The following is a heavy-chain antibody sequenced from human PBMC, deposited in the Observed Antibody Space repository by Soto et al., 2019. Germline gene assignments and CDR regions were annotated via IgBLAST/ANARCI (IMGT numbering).Heavy chain of an antibody. V-gene: IGHV1-3*01. Sequence: QVQLVQSGAEVKKPGASVTVSCKASGYTFSAYKIHWVRQAPGQRLEWMGWINAGNGDTKYSQKFQDRVTMSRDTSATTAYLELHSLRSEDTAVYYCAGGILSLHFWGQGTLVTVSS. J-gene: IGHJ4*02. CDR2: INAGNGDT. D-gene: IGHD3-3*02. CDR1: GYTFSAYK. CDR3: AGGILSLHF.